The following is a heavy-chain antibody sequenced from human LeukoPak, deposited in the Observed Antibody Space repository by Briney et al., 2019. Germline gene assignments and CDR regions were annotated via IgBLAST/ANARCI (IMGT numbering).Heavy chain of an antibody. CDR3: ARGPYRSGWYSFDY. CDR1: GDSLSSYY. CDR2: IYPSGST. Sequence: PSETLSLTCSVSGDSLSSYYWSWIRQPAGKGLEWIGRIYPSGSTNYNPSLKSRVTISVDTSKNHFSLKLSSVTAADTAVYYCARGPYRSGWYSFDYWGQGTLVTVSS. V-gene: IGHV4-4*07. D-gene: IGHD6-19*01. J-gene: IGHJ4*02.